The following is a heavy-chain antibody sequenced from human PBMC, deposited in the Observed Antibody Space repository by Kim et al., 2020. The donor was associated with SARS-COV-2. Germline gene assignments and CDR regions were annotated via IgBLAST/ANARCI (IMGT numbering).Heavy chain of an antibody. J-gene: IGHJ2*01. D-gene: IGHD6-19*01. V-gene: IGHV5-51*01. Sequence: PSIQGQVTITADKSINTAYLQWNSLKASDTAMYYCAKTSIGWGPEFWYFDLWGRGTLVTVSS. CDR3: AKTSIGWGPEFWYFDL.